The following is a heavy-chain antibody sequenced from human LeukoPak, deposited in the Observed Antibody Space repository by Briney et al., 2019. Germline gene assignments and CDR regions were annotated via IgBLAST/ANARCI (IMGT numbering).Heavy chain of an antibody. CDR3: ARVRSIVDPTGAFDI. D-gene: IGHD1-26*01. J-gene: IGHJ3*02. CDR1: GFTFDDYA. V-gene: IGHV3-9*01. Sequence: PGGSLRLSCAASGFTFDDYAMHWVRQAPGKGLEWVSGISWNSGSIGYADSVKGRFTISRDNSKNTLYLQMNSLRADDTAVYYCARVRSIVDPTGAFDIWGQGTMVTVSS. CDR2: ISWNSGSI.